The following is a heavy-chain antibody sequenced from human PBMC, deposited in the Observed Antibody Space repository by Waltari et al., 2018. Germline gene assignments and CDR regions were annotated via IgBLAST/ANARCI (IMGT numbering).Heavy chain of an antibody. V-gene: IGHV1-24*01. CDR3: TRDRVGYCSGGTCYSRWFDP. J-gene: IGHJ5*02. D-gene: IGHD2-15*01. CDR1: GYSLTESA. CDR2: FDPEYGEA. Sequence: QVQLVQSGAEVKKPGASVKVSCRVSGYSLTESALHWVPQAPGKGLEWLGGFDPEYGEAVYAQEFQGRVTMTEDTSKDTAYMELSSLTYEDTAVYYCTRDRVGYCSGGTCYSRWFDPWGQGTLVTVSS.